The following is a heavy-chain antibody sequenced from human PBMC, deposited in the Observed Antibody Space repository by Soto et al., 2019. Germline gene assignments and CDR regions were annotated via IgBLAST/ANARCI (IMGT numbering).Heavy chain of an antibody. V-gene: IGHV4-59*06. J-gene: IGHJ4*02. CDR3: ASGEYYYDSSGYPPPIDY. Sequence: SETLSLTCTVSYGSISSYYWSWIRQHPGKGLEWIGYIYYSGSTYYNPSLKSRVTISVDTSKNQFSLKLSSVTAADTAVYYCASGEYYYDSSGYPPPIDYWGQGTLVTVSS. CDR2: IYYSGST. D-gene: IGHD3-22*01. CDR1: YGSISSYY.